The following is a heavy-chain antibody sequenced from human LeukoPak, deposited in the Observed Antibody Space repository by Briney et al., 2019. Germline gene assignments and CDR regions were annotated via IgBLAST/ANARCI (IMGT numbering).Heavy chain of an antibody. J-gene: IGHJ6*02. CDR3: AQDDTPETYYYYGMDV. CDR1: GFTFSSYA. Sequence: GGSLRLSCAASGFTFSSYAIHWLRQAPGKGLEWVAVISYDGSNKYYADSVKGRFTISRDNSKNTLYLQMNSLRAEDTAVYYCAQDDTPETYYYYGMDVWGQGTTVTVSS. CDR2: ISYDGSNK. V-gene: IGHV3-30-3*02.